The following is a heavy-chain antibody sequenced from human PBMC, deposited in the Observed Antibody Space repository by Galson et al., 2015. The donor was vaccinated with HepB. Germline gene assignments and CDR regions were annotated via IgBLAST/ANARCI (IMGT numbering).Heavy chain of an antibody. D-gene: IGHD1-26*01. CDR3: ASSVTWELPAHFDY. CDR2: INHSGST. Sequence: TCAVYGGSFSGYYWSWIRQPPGKGLEWIGEINHSGSTNYNPSLKSRVTISVDTSKNQFSLKLSSVTAADTAVYYCASSVTWELPAHFDYWGQGTLVTVSS. CDR1: GGSFSGYY. J-gene: IGHJ4*02. V-gene: IGHV4-34*01.